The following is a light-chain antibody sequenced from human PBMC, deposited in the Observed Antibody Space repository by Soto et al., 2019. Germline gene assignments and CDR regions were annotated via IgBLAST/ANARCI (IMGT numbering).Light chain of an antibody. J-gene: IGKJ4*01. V-gene: IGKV3-11*01. Sequence: EVVLTQSPDTLSLPPGERATLSCRASQSISSYLAWYQQKPGQAPRLLIYDASSRATGIPARFSGSGSGTDFTLTINSLQSEDFAVYYCQMYNNWVGTLGGATKVDIK. CDR1: QSISSY. CDR3: QMYNNWVGT. CDR2: DAS.